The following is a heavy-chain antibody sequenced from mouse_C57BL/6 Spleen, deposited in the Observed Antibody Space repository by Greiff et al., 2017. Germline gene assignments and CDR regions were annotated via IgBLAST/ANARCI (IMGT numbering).Heavy chain of an antibody. CDR1: GYTFTDYY. J-gene: IGHJ4*01. CDR3: ARGYYGPHY. CDR2: IYPGSGNT. Sequence: QVQLKESGAELVRPGASVKLSCKASGYTFTDYYINWVKQRPGQGLEWIARIYPGSGNTYYNEKFKGKAKLTAEKSSSTAYMQLSSLTSEDSAVYFCARGYYGPHYWGQGTSVTVSS. D-gene: IGHD1-2*01. V-gene: IGHV1-76*01.